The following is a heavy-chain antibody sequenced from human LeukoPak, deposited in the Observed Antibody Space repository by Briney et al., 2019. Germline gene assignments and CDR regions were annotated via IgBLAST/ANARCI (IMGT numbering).Heavy chain of an antibody. J-gene: IGHJ6*03. V-gene: IGHV1-2*02. CDR3: ARDKNPYSGYDLGRLYYYYYYMDV. CDR2: INPNSGDT. D-gene: IGHD5-12*01. Sequence: ASVKVSCKASGYTFIGYYMHWVRQAPGQGLEWMGWINPNSGDTNYAQKFQGRVTMTRDTSISTAYMELSRLRSDDTAVYYCARDKNPYSGYDLGRLYYYYYYMDVWGKGTTVTVSS. CDR1: GYTFIGYY.